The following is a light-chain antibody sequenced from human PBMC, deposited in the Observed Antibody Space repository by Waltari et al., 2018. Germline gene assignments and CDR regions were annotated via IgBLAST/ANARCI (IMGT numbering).Light chain of an antibody. J-gene: IGLJ1*01. CDR3: YSSDSTGLRV. CDR2: EDT. CDR1: ELPRKY. V-gene: IGLV3-10*01. Sequence: YELTQPPSLSVSPGQTARITCSGHELPRKYAYWFQQKSGQAPRLVMYEDTKRPSGIPERSSGSSSGTVATLTITGAQVDDEADYYCYSSDSTGLRVFGGGTTVVVL.